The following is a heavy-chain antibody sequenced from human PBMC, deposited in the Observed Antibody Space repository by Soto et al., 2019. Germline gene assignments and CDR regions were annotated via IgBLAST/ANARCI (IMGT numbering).Heavy chain of an antibody. Sequence: ASVKVSCKASGYTFTSYGISWVRQAPGQGLEWMGWINPNSGGTNYAQKFQGRVTMTRDTSISTAYMELSRLRSDDTAVYYCARDVAAAGPYYYYGMDVWGQGTTVTVSS. V-gene: IGHV1-2*02. D-gene: IGHD6-13*01. CDR1: GYTFTSYG. CDR2: INPNSGGT. CDR3: ARDVAAAGPYYYYGMDV. J-gene: IGHJ6*02.